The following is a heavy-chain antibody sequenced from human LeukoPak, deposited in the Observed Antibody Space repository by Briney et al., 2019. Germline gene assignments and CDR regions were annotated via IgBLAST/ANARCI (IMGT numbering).Heavy chain of an antibody. CDR3: ASRGGGVIVVDY. CDR1: GGTFSSYA. V-gene: IGHV1-69*04. CDR2: IIPILGIA. D-gene: IGHD3-16*02. J-gene: IGHJ4*02. Sequence: ASVKVSCKASGGTFSSYAISWVRQAPRQGLEWMGRIIPILGIANYAQKFQGRVTITADKSTSTAYMELSSLRSEDTAVYYCASRGGGVIVVDYWGQGTLVTVSS.